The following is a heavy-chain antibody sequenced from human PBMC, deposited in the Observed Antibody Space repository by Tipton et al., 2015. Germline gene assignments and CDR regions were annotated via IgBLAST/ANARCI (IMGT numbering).Heavy chain of an antibody. D-gene: IGHD4-23*01. CDR3: ARARGRHGGLFDS. V-gene: IGHV4-61*01. Sequence: TLSLTCTVSGGSVSSGSYYWSWIRQPPGKELEWIGYIYYSGSTNYNPSLKSRVTISVDTSKTQFSLKMSSVTASDTAVYYCARARGRHGGLFDSWGQGILVTVSS. CDR2: IYYSGST. CDR1: GGSVSSGSYY. J-gene: IGHJ4*02.